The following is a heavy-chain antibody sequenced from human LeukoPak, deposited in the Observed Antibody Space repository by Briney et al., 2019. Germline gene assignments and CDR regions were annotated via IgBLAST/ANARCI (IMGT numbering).Heavy chain of an antibody. CDR3: AKEIWPTVTTPGRTYFDY. V-gene: IGHV3-66*01. J-gene: IGHJ4*02. D-gene: IGHD4-17*01. CDR2: IYSGGFT. CDR1: GLTISNNY. Sequence: GGSLRLSCAASGLTISNNYIRWLHQAPGKGLEWVSHIYSGGFTQFAGSVRGRFTMSRDSSKNTLYLQMNSLRAEDTAVYYCAKEIWPTVTTPGRTYFDYWGQGALVTVSS.